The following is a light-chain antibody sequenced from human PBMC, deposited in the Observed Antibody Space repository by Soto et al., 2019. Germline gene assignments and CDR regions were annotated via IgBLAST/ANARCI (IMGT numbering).Light chain of an antibody. CDR1: QVISTS. CDR3: QQLFDSPIT. Sequence: GESVTITCRASQVISTSLAWYQVKPGKAPKLLIYAASTLESGVPSRFSATVSGTEFSLTITSLQPEDFVTYYCQQLFDSPITFGQGTRLEIK. J-gene: IGKJ5*01. CDR2: AAS. V-gene: IGKV1-9*01.